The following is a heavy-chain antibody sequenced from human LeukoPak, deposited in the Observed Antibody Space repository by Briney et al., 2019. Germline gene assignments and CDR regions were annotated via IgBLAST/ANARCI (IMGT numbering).Heavy chain of an antibody. D-gene: IGHD4-17*01. J-gene: IGHJ3*02. CDR2: IYSGGST. Sequence: GGSLRLSCAASGFTVSSNYMSWVRQAPGKGLEWVSVIYSGGSTYYADSVKGRFTISRDNSKNTLYLQMNSLRAEDTAVYYCARASDYAMAFGIWGQGTMVTVSS. CDR1: GFTVSSNY. CDR3: ARASDYAMAFGI. V-gene: IGHV3-53*01.